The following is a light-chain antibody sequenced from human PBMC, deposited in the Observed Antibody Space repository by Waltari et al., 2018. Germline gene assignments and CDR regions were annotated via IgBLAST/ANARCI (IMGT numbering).Light chain of an antibody. V-gene: IGKV3-20*01. CDR1: QRVKGT. J-gene: IGKJ1*01. CDR3: QHYVSLPVT. Sequence: EIVLTQSPGTLSLSPGERANLSCRASQRVKGTLAWYQQKPGPPPRLLIYGSSTRATGIPDRFSGSGFGTDFTLTISRLEPEDLALYYCQHYVSLPVTFGQGTKVEIK. CDR2: GSS.